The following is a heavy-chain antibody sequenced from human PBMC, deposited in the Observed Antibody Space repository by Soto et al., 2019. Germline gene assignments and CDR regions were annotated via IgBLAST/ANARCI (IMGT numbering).Heavy chain of an antibody. Sequence: SETLSLTCTVSGGSISSYYWSWIRQPAGKGLEWIGRIYTSGSTNYNPSLKSRVTMSVDTSKNQFSLKLSSVTAADTAVYYCARIRSNSNLSTRGNWFDPWGQGTLVTVSS. CDR2: IYTSGST. CDR3: ARIRSNSNLSTRGNWFDP. CDR1: GGSISSYY. D-gene: IGHD6-13*01. J-gene: IGHJ5*02. V-gene: IGHV4-4*07.